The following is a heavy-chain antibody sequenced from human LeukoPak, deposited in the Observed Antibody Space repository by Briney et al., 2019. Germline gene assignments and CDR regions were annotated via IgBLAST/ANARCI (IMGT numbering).Heavy chain of an antibody. CDR3: AKDLHYNDGRWEFDP. CDR1: EFSVSTFA. Sequence: GGSLRLSCAGSEFSVSTFAMTWVRQPPGKGLEWVSGMVGGGDTYYADFVKGRFTISRDNSKNTVYLQMNSLRVEDTAIYYCAKDLHYNDGRWEFDPWGQGTLVTVSS. CDR2: MVGGGDT. J-gene: IGHJ5*02. V-gene: IGHV3-23*01. D-gene: IGHD5-24*01.